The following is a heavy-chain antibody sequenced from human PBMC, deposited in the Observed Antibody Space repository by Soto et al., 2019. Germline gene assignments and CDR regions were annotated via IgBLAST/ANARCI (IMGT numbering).Heavy chain of an antibody. V-gene: IGHV4-59*12. Sequence: SQTLSLTCTVSGDSMSSYYWTWIRQPPGKGLEWIGYIYYSGSTNYNPSLKSRVTISGDTSKNQFSLKLSSVTAADTAVYYCARDPGYSYGNTWGQGTLVTSP. CDR2: IYYSGST. CDR1: GDSMSSYY. J-gene: IGHJ5*02. CDR3: ARDPGYSYGNT. D-gene: IGHD5-18*01.